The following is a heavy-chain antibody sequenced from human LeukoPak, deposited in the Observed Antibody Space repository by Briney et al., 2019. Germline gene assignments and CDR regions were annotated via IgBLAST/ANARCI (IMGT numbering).Heavy chain of an antibody. J-gene: IGHJ4*02. CDR2: IWYDGSNK. CDR1: GFTFSSYG. Sequence: GGSLRLSCAASGFTFSSYGMHWVRQAPGKGLEWVAVIWYDGSNKYYADSVKGRFNISRDNSKNTLYLQMNSLRAEDTAVYYCAKAAQSWLRYYGSESYEGYWGQGTLDTVSS. V-gene: IGHV3-33*06. CDR3: AKAAQSWLRYYGSESYEGY. D-gene: IGHD3-10*01.